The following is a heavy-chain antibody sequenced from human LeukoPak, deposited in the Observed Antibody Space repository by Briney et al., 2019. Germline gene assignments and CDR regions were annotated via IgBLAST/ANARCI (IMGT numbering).Heavy chain of an antibody. V-gene: IGHV3-53*01. CDR3: ARDRSSGYYYGMDA. CDR1: GFTVSSNY. D-gene: IGHD6-6*01. Sequence: GGSLRLSCAASGFTVSSNYMSWVRQAPGKGLEWVSVIYSGGSTYYADSGKGPFTISKDNSKHTLYLQMNRLRAEDTAVYYCARDRSSGYYYGMDAWGQGTTVTVSS. J-gene: IGHJ6*02. CDR2: IYSGGST.